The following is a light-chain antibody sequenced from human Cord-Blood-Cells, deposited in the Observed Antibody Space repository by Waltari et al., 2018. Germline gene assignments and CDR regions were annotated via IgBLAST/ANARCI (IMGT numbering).Light chain of an antibody. Sequence: SYELTQPPSVSVSPGQTASITCSGVKLGDKYACWYQQKPGQSPVLVIYQDSKRPSGIPERFSGSNSGNTATLTISGTQAMDEADYYCQAWDSSTAEFGGGTKLTVL. V-gene: IGLV3-1*01. CDR1: KLGDKY. CDR3: QAWDSSTAE. CDR2: QDS. J-gene: IGLJ2*01.